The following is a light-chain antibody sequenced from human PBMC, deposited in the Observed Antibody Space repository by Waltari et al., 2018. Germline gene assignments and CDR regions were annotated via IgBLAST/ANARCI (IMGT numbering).Light chain of an antibody. J-gene: IGKJ2*01. V-gene: IGKV1-5*03. CDR2: KAS. CDR3: QQCYSFSYT. Sequence: DIQMTQSPSTLSASVGDRVTITCRASQSISSWLAWYQQKPGKAPKLLIYKASSLESGVPSRFSGSGSGTEFTHTISSLQPDDFATYYCQQCYSFSYTFGQGTKLEIK. CDR1: QSISSW.